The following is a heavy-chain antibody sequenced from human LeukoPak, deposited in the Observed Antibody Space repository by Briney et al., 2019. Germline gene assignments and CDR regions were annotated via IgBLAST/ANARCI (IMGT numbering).Heavy chain of an antibody. Sequence: PGGSLRLSCAASGFTFNGYAMTWVRHAPKKGLEWVSHVSGSGGITYYADSVKGRFTISRDNSKNTLYLQMNSLRAEDTAVYYCAKTTAGNSSGRYPGWPVDYWGQGTLVTVSS. J-gene: IGHJ4*02. CDR1: GFTFNGYA. CDR3: AKTTAGNSSGRYPGWPVDY. D-gene: IGHD6-19*01. V-gene: IGHV3-23*01. CDR2: VSGSGGIT.